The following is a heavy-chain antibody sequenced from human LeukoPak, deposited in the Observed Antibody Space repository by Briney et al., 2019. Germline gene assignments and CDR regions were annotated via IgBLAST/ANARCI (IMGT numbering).Heavy chain of an antibody. CDR1: GYTFTSYG. Sequence: ASVKVSCKASGYTFTSYGISWVRQAPGQGLEWMGWISAYNGNTNYAQKLQGRVTMTTDTSTSTAYIELRSLRSDDTAVYYCARAGGSYYIPKPPDDYWGQGTLVTVSS. D-gene: IGHD1-26*01. CDR2: ISAYNGNT. J-gene: IGHJ4*02. V-gene: IGHV1-18*01. CDR3: ARAGGSYYIPKPPDDY.